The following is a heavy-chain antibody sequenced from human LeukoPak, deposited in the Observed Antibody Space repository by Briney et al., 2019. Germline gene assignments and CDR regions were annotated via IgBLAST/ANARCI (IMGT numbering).Heavy chain of an antibody. CDR1: GWSFSGYY. Sequence: SETLSLTCAVYGWSFSGYYWSWLRQPPGKGLEWFGEINRSGSTNYNPSLKSRVTISVDTSKNQFSLKLSSVTAADTAVYYCARGPHCSSTSCYAGDFDYWGQGTLVTVSS. CDR3: ARGPHCSSTSCYAGDFDY. V-gene: IGHV4-34*01. D-gene: IGHD2-2*01. CDR2: INRSGST. J-gene: IGHJ4*02.